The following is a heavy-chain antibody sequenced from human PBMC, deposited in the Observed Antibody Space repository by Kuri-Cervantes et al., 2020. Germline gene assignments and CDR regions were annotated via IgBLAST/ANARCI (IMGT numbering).Heavy chain of an antibody. CDR3: ARVGDYGDSRGGNWFDP. Sequence: SETLSLTCTVSGGSISSSSYYWGWIRQPPGKGLEWIGSIYYSGSTYYNPSLKSRVTISVDTSKNQFSLKLSSVTAADTAVYYCARVGDYGDSRGGNWFDPWGQGTLVTVSS. CDR1: GGSISSSSYY. CDR2: IYYSGST. J-gene: IGHJ5*02. D-gene: IGHD4-17*01. V-gene: IGHV4-39*01.